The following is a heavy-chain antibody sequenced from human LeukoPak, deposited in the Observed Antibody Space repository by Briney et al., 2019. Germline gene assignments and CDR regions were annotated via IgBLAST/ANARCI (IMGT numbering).Heavy chain of an antibody. V-gene: IGHV3-48*01. Sequence: GGSLRLSCAASGFTFSNYNMNWVRQASGKGLEWVSFISSSSSTIYYADSVKGRFIISRDNAKNSLYLQMNSLRAEDTAVYYCVREEGFDYWGQGIQVTVSS. J-gene: IGHJ4*02. CDR3: VREEGFDY. CDR2: ISSSSSTI. CDR1: GFTFSNYN.